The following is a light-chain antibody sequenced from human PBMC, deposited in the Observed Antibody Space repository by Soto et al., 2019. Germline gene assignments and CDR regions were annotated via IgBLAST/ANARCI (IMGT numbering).Light chain of an antibody. V-gene: IGLV2-14*03. J-gene: IGLJ1*01. CDR2: DVS. CDR3: NSYTSNNTYV. Sequence: SALTQPASVSGSPGQAITISCSGTSSGVGAFNYVSWYQQHPGKAPKLMIYDVSNRPSGVSNRFSGSKSGKTASLTISGLRAEDEADYYCNSYTSNNTYVFGTRTKGTVL. CDR1: SSGVGAFNY.